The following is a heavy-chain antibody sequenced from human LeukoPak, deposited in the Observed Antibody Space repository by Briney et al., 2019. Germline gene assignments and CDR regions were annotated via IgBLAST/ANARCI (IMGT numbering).Heavy chain of an antibody. V-gene: IGHV3-30*18. Sequence: GGSLRLSCAASGFTFSSYGMHWVRQAPGKGLEWVAVVSGDGTTKEYADSVKGRFTISRDDSKNTLFLEMNSLRAEDTALYYCAKDRRWLVKHFDYWGQGTLVTVSS. D-gene: IGHD6-19*01. CDR3: AKDRRWLVKHFDY. CDR2: VSGDGTTK. CDR1: GFTFSSYG. J-gene: IGHJ4*02.